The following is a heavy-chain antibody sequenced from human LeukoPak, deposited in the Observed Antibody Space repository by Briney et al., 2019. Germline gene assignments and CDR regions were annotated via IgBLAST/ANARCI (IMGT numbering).Heavy chain of an antibody. CDR2: ISSDASIT. Sequence: GGSLRLSCAASGLTFSTYWMHWVRQDPGKGLVWVSRISSDASITSYADPVKGRFTISRDNAKNTLYLQMNSLRAEDTALYYCATSARTYIGSSPNYWGQGTLVTVSS. D-gene: IGHD2-15*01. CDR1: GLTFSTYW. V-gene: IGHV3-74*01. CDR3: ATSARTYIGSSPNY. J-gene: IGHJ4*02.